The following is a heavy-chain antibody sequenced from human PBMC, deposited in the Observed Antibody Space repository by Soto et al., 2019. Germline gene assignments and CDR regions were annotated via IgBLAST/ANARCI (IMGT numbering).Heavy chain of an antibody. CDR3: ARQGLSGGADGMDV. D-gene: IGHD3-10*01. CDR1: GCSFTSYW. V-gene: IGHV5-10-1*01. CDR2: IDPSDSYT. Sequence: GEALKISYKGAGCSFTSYWISGGRLMPGKDMERIGRIDPSDSYTKYSTSFQGHVTISADKSISTTYLQSSRQKASDTAMYYCARQGLSGGADGMDVWGQGTTVTVSS. J-gene: IGHJ6*02.